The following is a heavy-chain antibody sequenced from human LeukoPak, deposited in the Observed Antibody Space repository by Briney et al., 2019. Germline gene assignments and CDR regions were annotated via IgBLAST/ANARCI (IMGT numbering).Heavy chain of an antibody. Sequence: ASVKVSCKASGYTFTGYYMHWVRQAPGQGLEWMGWINPNTGGTNYAQKFQGWVTMTRDTSISTAYMELSRLRSDDTAVYYCALTYYYDSSGVGFDYWGQGTLVTVSS. D-gene: IGHD3-22*01. CDR3: ALTYYYDSSGVGFDY. CDR1: GYTFTGYY. J-gene: IGHJ4*02. V-gene: IGHV1-2*04. CDR2: INPNTGGT.